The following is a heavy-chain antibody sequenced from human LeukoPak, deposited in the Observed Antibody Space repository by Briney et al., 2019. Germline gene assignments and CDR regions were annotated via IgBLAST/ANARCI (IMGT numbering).Heavy chain of an antibody. CDR1: GGSISSSSYY. V-gene: IGHV4-39*01. Sequence: SETLSLTCTVSGGSISSSSYYWGWIRQPPGKKLQWIASVYYSGRTNYSPSLKSRVTISVDTSEKQFSLQLNSVTAADTAVYYCARQGSAYYFDFWGQGLLVTVSS. CDR2: VYYSGRT. CDR3: ARQGSAYYFDF. D-gene: IGHD2-15*01. J-gene: IGHJ4*02.